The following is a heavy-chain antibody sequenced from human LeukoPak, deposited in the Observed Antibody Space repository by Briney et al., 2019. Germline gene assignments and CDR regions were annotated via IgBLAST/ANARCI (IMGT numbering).Heavy chain of an antibody. CDR3: ARERVDYGDWSRYYHYGMDV. V-gene: IGHV3-21*01. Sequence: GGSLRLSCAASGFTFSSSSINWVRRAPGKGLEWGSSISSSSTYIYYADSVKGRFTISRDNAKNSLYLQMNSLRAEDTAVYYCARERVDYGDWSRYYHYGMDVWGQGTTVTVTS. J-gene: IGHJ6*02. CDR1: GFTFSSSS. CDR2: ISSSSTYI. D-gene: IGHD4-17*01.